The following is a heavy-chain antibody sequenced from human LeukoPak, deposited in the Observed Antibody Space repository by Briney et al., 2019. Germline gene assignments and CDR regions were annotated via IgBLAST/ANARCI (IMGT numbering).Heavy chain of an antibody. CDR1: GFTFSDHF. J-gene: IGHJ4*02. V-gene: IGHV3-72*01. D-gene: IGHD1-26*01. CDR3: ASIRGTFGY. CDR2: TRNKAKSYIT. Sequence: GGSLRLSCAASGFTFSDHFLDWVRQAPGKGLEWVGRTRNKAKSYITEYAASVKGRFTISRDDSKNSLYLQISSLKTDDTPMYYCASIRGTFGYWGQGTLVTVSS.